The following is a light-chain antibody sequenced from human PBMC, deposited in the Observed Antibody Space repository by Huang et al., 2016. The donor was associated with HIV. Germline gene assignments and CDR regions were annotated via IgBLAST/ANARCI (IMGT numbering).Light chain of an antibody. CDR1: QSVSTY. CDR2: DAS. J-gene: IGKJ2*01. V-gene: IGKV3-11*01. CDR3: QQRSNWPPMYT. Sequence: EIVLTQSPATLSLSPGERATLSCRASQSVSTYLAWYQQKPGQAPRLLIYDASNMATGIPARFSGSGSGTDFTLTISNLEPEDFAVYYCQQRSNWPPMYTFGQGTKLEIK.